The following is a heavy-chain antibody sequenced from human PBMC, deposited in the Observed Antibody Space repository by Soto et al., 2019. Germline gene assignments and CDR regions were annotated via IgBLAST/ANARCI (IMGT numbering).Heavy chain of an antibody. Sequence: PGESLKISCKGSGYSFTSYWIGWVRQMPGKGLEWMGIIYPGDSDTRYSPSFQGQVTISADKSISTAYLQWSSLKASDTAMYYCAGTGEYYYDSSGPPNAFDIWGQGTIVTVSS. CDR2: IYPGDSDT. J-gene: IGHJ3*02. CDR3: AGTGEYYYDSSGPPNAFDI. V-gene: IGHV5-51*01. CDR1: GYSFTSYW. D-gene: IGHD3-22*01.